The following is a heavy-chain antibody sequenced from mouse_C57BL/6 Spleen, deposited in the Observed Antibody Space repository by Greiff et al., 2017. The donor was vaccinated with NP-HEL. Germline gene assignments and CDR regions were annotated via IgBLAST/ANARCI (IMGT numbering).Heavy chain of an antibody. Sequence: QVQLQQSGPELVKPGASVKISCKASGYAFSSSWMNWVKQRPGKGLEWIGRIYPGDGDTNYNGKFKGKATLTADKSSSTAYMQLSSLTSEDSAVYFCARPYYYGSSDLWAMDYWGQGTSVTVAS. D-gene: IGHD1-1*01. CDR2: IYPGDGDT. J-gene: IGHJ4*01. V-gene: IGHV1-82*01. CDR3: ARPYYYGSSDLWAMDY. CDR1: GYAFSSSW.